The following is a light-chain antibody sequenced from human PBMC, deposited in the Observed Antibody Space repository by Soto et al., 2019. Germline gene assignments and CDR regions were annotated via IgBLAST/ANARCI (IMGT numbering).Light chain of an antibody. J-gene: IGLJ2*01. CDR1: SSNIGSNY. CDR2: KNN. CDR3: AAWDDSLSRPV. Sequence: QSVLIQPPSASGTPGQRVTISCSGSSSNIGSNYVYWYQQLPGTAPKLLIYKNNQRPSGVPDRFSGSKSGTSASLAISGLRSEDEAYYYCAAWDDSLSRPVFGGGTKLTVL. V-gene: IGLV1-47*01.